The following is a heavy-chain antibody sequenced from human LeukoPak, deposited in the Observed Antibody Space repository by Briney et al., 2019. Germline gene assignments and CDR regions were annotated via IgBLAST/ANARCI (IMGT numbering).Heavy chain of an antibody. CDR2: IYPGDSNT. D-gene: IGHD2-15*01. V-gene: IGHV5-51*01. CDR3: ARQEYCSGGSCYTWFDP. J-gene: IGHJ5*02. CDR1: GYSFTTYW. Sequence: GESLKISCKGSGYSFTTYWIGWVRQMPGKGLEWMGIIYPGDSNTRYSPSFQGQVTISADKSISTAYLQWSSLKASDTAMYYCARQEYCSGGSCYTWFDPWGQGTLVTVSS.